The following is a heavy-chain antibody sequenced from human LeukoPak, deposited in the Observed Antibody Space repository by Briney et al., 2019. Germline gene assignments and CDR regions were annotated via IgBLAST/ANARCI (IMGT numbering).Heavy chain of an antibody. J-gene: IGHJ4*02. CDR2: IYYSGST. CDR3: VRGTYGDYSYYFDS. V-gene: IGHV4-30-4*02. CDR1: GGSISSGDYY. Sequence: SETLSLTCTVSGGSISSGDYYWSWIRQPPGKGLEWIGYIYYSGSTYYNPSLKSRVTISVDTSKNQFSLKLRSVTATDTAVYFCVRGTYGDYSYYFDSWGQGTLVTVSS. D-gene: IGHD4-17*01.